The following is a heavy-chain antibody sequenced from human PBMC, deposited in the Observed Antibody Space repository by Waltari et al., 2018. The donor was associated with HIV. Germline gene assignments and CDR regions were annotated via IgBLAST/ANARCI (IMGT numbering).Heavy chain of an antibody. CDR3: VRDMSDTPVGPDMDV. CDR2: INAANGNT. Sequence: QVQFVQSGAEVKKPGASVKVSCKTSGYSFTRYPMHWVRQAPGQRLEWMGWINAANGNTKYSQKFQGRVTITRDTSASTAYMELSSLRSEDTAVYYCVRDMSDTPVGPDMDVWGHGTTVTVSS. V-gene: IGHV1-3*01. CDR1: GYSFTRYP. D-gene: IGHD5-18*01. J-gene: IGHJ6*02.